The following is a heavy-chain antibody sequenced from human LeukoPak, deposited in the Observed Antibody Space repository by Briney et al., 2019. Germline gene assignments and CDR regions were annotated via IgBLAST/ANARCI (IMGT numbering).Heavy chain of an antibody. V-gene: IGHV1-69*05. J-gene: IGHJ4*02. Sequence: GASVKVSCKASGGTFSSYAISWVRQAPGQGLEWMGGIIPIFGTANYARKFQGRVTITTDESTSTAYMELSSLRSEDTAVYYCARDPPRGTAPGYWGQGTLVTVSS. CDR3: ARDPPRGTAPGY. CDR2: IIPIFGTA. CDR1: GGTFSSYA. D-gene: IGHD5-18*01.